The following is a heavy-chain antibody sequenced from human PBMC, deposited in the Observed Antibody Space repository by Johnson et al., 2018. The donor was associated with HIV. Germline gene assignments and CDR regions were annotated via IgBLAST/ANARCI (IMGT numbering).Heavy chain of an antibody. CDR2: ISSSGSTI. Sequence: QVQLVESGGGVVQPGGSLRLSCAASGFTFSDYYMSWIRQAPGKGLEWVSYISSSGSTIYYADSVKGRFTISRENVKNFVYLQMNSLTAGDTAVYYCVREHRADESFDLWGQGTMVTVSS. V-gene: IGHV3-11*01. J-gene: IGHJ3*01. D-gene: IGHD1-14*01. CDR3: VREHRADESFDL. CDR1: GFTFSDYY.